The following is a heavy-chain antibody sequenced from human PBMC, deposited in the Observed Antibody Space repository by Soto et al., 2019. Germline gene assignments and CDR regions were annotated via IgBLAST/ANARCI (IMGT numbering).Heavy chain of an antibody. CDR3: ARGQRITIFGVVPLGHYGMDV. CDR2: IIPIFGTA. CDR1: GGTFCSYA. V-gene: IGHV1-69*13. D-gene: IGHD3-3*01. Sequence: SVKVSCKASGGTFCSYAISWVRQAPGQGLEWMGGIIPIFGTANYAQKFQGRVTITADESTSTAYMELSSLRSEDTAVYYCARGQRITIFGVVPLGHYGMDVWGQGTTVTVSS. J-gene: IGHJ6*02.